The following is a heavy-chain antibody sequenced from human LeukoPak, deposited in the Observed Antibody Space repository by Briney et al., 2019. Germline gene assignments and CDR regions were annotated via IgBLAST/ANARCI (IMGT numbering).Heavy chain of an antibody. CDR1: GGSISSYY. CDR2: IYYSGST. D-gene: IGHD5-18*01. J-gene: IGHJ3*02. V-gene: IGHV4-59*01. Sequence: PWETLSLTCTVSGGSISSYYWSWIRQPPGKGLEWIEYIYYSGSTNYNPSLKSRVTISVDTSKNQFSLKLSSVTAADTAVYYCARGSGYSYGYVAFAIWGQGTIVTVSS. CDR3: ARGSGYSYGYVAFAI.